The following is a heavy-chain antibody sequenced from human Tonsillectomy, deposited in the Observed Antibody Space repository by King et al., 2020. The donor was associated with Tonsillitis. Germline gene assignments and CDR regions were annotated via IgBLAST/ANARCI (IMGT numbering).Heavy chain of an antibody. CDR1: GFTFSSYA. CDR2: IYSGGSST. CDR3: AKDQYCSGGSCFIHSGLYYYYGMDV. Sequence: VQLVQSGGGLVQPGGSLRLSCAASGFTFSSYAMSWVRQAPGKGLEWVSVIYSGGSSTYYADSVKGRFTISRDNSKNTLYLQMNSLRAEDTAVYYCAKDQYCSGGSCFIHSGLYYYYGMDVWGQGTTVTVSS. D-gene: IGHD2-15*01. V-gene: IGHV3-23*03. J-gene: IGHJ6*02.